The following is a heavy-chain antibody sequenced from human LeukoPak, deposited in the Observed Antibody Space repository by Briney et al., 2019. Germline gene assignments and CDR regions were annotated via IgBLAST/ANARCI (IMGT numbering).Heavy chain of an antibody. CDR1: GGSISSYY. Sequence: SETQSLTCTVYGGSISSYYWSWIRQPPGKGLEWIGFIFYSGTTNYNPSLKSRVTISVDTSKNQFSLKLSSVTAADTAVYYCARGGWNKFDYWGQGTLVTVSS. V-gene: IGHV4-59*01. J-gene: IGHJ4*02. CDR2: IFYSGTT. CDR3: ARGGWNKFDY. D-gene: IGHD3-22*01.